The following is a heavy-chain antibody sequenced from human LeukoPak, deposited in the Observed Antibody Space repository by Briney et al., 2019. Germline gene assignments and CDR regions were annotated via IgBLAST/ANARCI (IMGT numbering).Heavy chain of an antibody. CDR1: GFTFSSYE. CDR3: ARDCGGGSCYGYYYYGMDV. D-gene: IGHD2-15*01. V-gene: IGHV3-48*03. J-gene: IGHJ6*04. Sequence: GGSLRLSCAAYGFTFSSYEMNWVSQAQGKGLEWVSYISSSGSTIYYADSVKGRFTISRDNAKNSLYLQMNSLRAEDTAVYYCARDCGGGSCYGYYYYGMDVWGKGTTVTVSS. CDR2: ISSSGSTI.